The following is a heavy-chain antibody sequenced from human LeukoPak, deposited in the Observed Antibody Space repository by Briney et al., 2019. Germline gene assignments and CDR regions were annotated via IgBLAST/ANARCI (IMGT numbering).Heavy chain of an antibody. Sequence: PGGSLRLSCAASGFTFSSYSMNWVRQSPGKGLEWVSFISSSNNDIYYADSVKGRFTISRDNAKNSLYLQMNGLRADDTATYYCARGATDTTRWFDPWGQGTLVTVSS. V-gene: IGHV3-21*01. D-gene: IGHD1-7*01. CDR2: ISSSNNDI. CDR1: GFTFSSYS. J-gene: IGHJ5*02. CDR3: ARGATDTTRWFDP.